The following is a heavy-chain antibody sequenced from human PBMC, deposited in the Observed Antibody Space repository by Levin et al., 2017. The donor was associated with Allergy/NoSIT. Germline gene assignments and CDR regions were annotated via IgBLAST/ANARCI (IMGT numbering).Heavy chain of an antibody. V-gene: IGHV3-7*04. CDR3: ARNWRSAFDI. CDR1: GFTFSSYW. J-gene: IGHJ3*02. CDR2: IKQDGSEK. Sequence: EASVKVSCAASGFTFSSYWMSWVRQAPGKGLEWVANIKQDGSEKYYVDSVKGRFTVSRDNAKNSVYLQMSSLRVEDTAMYYCARNWRSAFDIWGQGTVVTVSS.